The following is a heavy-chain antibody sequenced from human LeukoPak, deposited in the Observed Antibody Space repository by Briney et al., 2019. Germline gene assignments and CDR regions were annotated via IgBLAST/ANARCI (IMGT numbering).Heavy chain of an antibody. Sequence: ASVKVSCKASGYTFTSYGISWVRQAPGQGLEWMGWISAYNGNTNYAQKLQGRVTMTTDTSTSTAYMELRSLRSDDTAVYYCARVGEGYDILTGYSGAFDIWGQGTMVTVSS. V-gene: IGHV1-18*01. CDR2: ISAYNGNT. CDR1: GYTFTSYG. CDR3: ARVGEGYDILTGYSGAFDI. D-gene: IGHD3-9*01. J-gene: IGHJ3*02.